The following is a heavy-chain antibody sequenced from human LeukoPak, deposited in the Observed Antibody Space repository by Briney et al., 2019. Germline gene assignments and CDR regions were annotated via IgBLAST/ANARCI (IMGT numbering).Heavy chain of an antibody. CDR2: ISAYDGNT. D-gene: IGHD1-26*01. V-gene: IGHV1-18*01. CDR3: EREAYGSYYGGVKLQHINDY. CDR1: GYTFTIYG. J-gene: IGHJ4*02. Sequence: ASGKLSCKASGYTFTIYGISWVRQAPGQGLEWMGWISAYDGNTNYAQKLHGRVTMTTYTSTRTAYMELRRLRSDDTAVYYCEREAYGSYYGGVKLQHINDYWGQGTLVTVSS.